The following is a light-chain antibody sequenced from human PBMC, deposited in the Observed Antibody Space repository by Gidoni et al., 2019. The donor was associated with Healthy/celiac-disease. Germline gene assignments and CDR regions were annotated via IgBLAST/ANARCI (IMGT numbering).Light chain of an antibody. CDR2: DVS. Sequence: QSALTQPASVSGSPGQSITISCPGTYSDVGGSNYVSWYQQLPGIAPKLLIHDVSNRPSGVSTRFSGSKSGNTASLTISGLQAEDEADYYCSSYTSSSTLVFGGGTKLTVL. CDR3: SSYTSSSTLV. J-gene: IGLJ3*02. V-gene: IGLV2-14*01. CDR1: YSDVGGSNY.